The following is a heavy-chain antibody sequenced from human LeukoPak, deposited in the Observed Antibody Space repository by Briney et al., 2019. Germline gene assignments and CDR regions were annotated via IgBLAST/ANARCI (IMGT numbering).Heavy chain of an antibody. J-gene: IGHJ4*02. V-gene: IGHV1-18*01. CDR1: GYTFTNYG. Sequence: GASVKVSCKASGYTFTNYGISWMRQAPGQGLEWMGWITPYNGYTNYAQKFQGRVTMTTDTSTSTAYMELRSLRSDDAAVYYCARLSGSYYIFDYWGQGTLVTVSS. D-gene: IGHD1-26*01. CDR3: ARLSGSYYIFDY. CDR2: ITPYNGYT.